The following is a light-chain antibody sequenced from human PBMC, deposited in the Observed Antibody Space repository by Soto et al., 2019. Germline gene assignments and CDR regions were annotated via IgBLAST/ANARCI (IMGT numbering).Light chain of an antibody. CDR2: DAS. J-gene: IGKJ2*03. CDR1: QSVSSW. V-gene: IGKV1-5*01. Sequence: DIPMTQSPSALSASVGDRVTITCRASQSVSSWLAWYQQIPGKAPKLLIYDASRLGSGVPSRFSASGSGTEFTLTINSLQPADSATYYCQHYNSYPNSFGQGTKLEI. CDR3: QHYNSYPNS.